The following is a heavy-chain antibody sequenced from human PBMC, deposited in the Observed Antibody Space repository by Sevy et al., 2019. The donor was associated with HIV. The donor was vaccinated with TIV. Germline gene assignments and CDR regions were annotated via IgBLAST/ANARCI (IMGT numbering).Heavy chain of an antibody. J-gene: IGHJ4*02. CDR3: SGYSYGGGYYFDY. CDR1: GFTFSNAW. CDR2: IKSKTDGGTK. D-gene: IGHD5-18*01. V-gene: IGHV3-15*01. Sequence: LGGSLRLSCAASGFTFSNAWMSWVRQAPGKGLEWVGRIKSKTDGGTKDYAAPVKGRFTISRDDSKNTLYLQMNSLKTEDTAVYYCSGYSYGGGYYFDYWGQGTLVTVSS.